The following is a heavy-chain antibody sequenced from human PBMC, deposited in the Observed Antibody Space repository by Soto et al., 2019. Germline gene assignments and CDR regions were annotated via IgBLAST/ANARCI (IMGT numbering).Heavy chain of an antibody. Sequence: GESLKISCKGSGYSFTSYWIGWVRQMPGKGLEWMGIIYPGDSDTRYSPSFQGQVTISADKSISTAYLQWSSLKASDTAMYYCARGGVKDIVLMVYAPSPFDYWGQGTLVTVSS. CDR3: ARGGVKDIVLMVYAPSPFDY. CDR2: IYPGDSDT. CDR1: GYSFTSYW. J-gene: IGHJ4*02. V-gene: IGHV5-51*01. D-gene: IGHD2-8*01.